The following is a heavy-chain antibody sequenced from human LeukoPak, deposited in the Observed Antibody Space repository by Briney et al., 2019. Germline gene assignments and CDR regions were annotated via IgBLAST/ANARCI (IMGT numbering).Heavy chain of an antibody. D-gene: IGHD2-2*01. Sequence: GGSLRLSCKASGFTFSNYAMNWVRQAPGKGLEWVSSITSVSSYKYYADSVKGRFTISRDNAKNSLFVQMNSLRAEDTAIYYCARDPTADDYWGQGTLVTVSS. CDR3: ARDPTADDY. V-gene: IGHV3-21*01. J-gene: IGHJ4*02. CDR2: ITSVSSYK. CDR1: GFTFSNYA.